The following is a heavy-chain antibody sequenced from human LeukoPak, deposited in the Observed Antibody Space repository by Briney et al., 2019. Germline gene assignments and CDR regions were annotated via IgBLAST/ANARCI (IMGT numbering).Heavy chain of an antibody. D-gene: IGHD6-19*01. J-gene: IGHJ4*02. CDR1: GFTFSSYW. Sequence: PGGSLRLSCAASGFTFSSYWMHWVRQAPGKGLEWVANIKQDGSEKYYVDSVKGRFTISRDNAKNSLYLQMNSLRAEDTAVYYCARVSGWYFLYYFDYWGQGTLVTVSS. CDR3: ARVSGWYFLYYFDY. CDR2: IKQDGSEK. V-gene: IGHV3-7*03.